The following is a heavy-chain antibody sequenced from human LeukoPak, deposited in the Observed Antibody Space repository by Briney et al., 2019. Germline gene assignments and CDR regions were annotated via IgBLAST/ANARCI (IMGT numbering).Heavy chain of an antibody. Sequence: GGSLRLSCAASGFSFSNAWISWARQAPGKGVEWGGRIKSKTDGGTTEYAAPVEGRFTISRDDSRNRLYLQMNSLKTEDKAVYYCTTIRVPKGGGVRIYYFDYWGQGTLVTVSS. V-gene: IGHV3-15*01. CDR1: GFSFSNAW. D-gene: IGHD2-15*01. CDR2: IKSKTDGGTT. CDR3: TTIRVPKGGGVRIYYFDY. J-gene: IGHJ4*02.